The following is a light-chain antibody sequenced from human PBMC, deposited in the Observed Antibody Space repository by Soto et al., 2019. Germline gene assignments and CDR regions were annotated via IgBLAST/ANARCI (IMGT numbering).Light chain of an antibody. CDR2: AAS. V-gene: IGKV1-9*01. J-gene: IGKJ1*01. CDR1: QGISSY. CDR3: QQYNSYLWT. Sequence: IQLTQSPSSLSASVGDRVTITCRASQGISSYLAWYQQKPGKAPKLLIYAASTLQSGVPSRFSGSGSGTEFTLTISSLQPDDFATYYCQQYNSYLWTFGQGTKVDNK.